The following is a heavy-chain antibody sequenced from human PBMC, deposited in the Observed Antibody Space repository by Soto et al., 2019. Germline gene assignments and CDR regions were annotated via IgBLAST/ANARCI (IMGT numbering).Heavy chain of an antibody. Sequence: SVKVSCKAPVYTLTGYAMHLVRQAPGQRLEWMGWINAGNGNTKYSQKFQGRVTITRDTSASTAYMELRSLRSEDTAVYYCARVASSTEYYYYGMDVWGQGTTVTVSS. D-gene: IGHD2-2*01. CDR3: ARVASSTEYYYYGMDV. CDR1: VYTLTGYA. CDR2: INAGNGNT. J-gene: IGHJ6*02. V-gene: IGHV1-3*01.